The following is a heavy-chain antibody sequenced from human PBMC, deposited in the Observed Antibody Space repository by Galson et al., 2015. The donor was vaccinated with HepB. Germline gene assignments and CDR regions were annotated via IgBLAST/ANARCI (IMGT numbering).Heavy chain of an antibody. V-gene: IGHV1-69*13. D-gene: IGHD6-6*01. J-gene: IGHJ5*02. CDR2: IIPIFGTA. CDR3: ARGIAAPLGWFDP. Sequence: SVKVSCKASGGTSSSYAISWVRQAPGQGLEWMGGIIPIFGTANYAQKFQGRVTITADESTSTAYMELSSLRSEDTAVYYCARGIAAPLGWFDPWGQGTLVTVPS. CDR1: GGTSSSYA.